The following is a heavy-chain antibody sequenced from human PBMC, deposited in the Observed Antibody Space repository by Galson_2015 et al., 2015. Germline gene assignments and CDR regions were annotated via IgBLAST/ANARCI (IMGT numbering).Heavy chain of an antibody. Sequence: SLRLSCAAFEFTFSSYYMSWVRQAPGKGLEWVSSISSTTTYIYYADSVKGRFTISRDNAKNSLYLQMNSLGAEDTAVYYCARQILDYDFWSGYYPTNFDYWGQGTLVTVSS. D-gene: IGHD3-3*01. J-gene: IGHJ4*02. CDR1: EFTFSSYY. CDR2: ISSTTTYI. CDR3: ARQILDYDFWSGYYPTNFDY. V-gene: IGHV3-21*01.